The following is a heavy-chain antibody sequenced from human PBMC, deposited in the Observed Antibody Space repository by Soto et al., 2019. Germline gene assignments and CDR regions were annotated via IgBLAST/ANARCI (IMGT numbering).Heavy chain of an antibody. V-gene: IGHV3-23*01. D-gene: IGHD3-22*01. CDR2: ISGSGDST. CDR1: GFTFSSYA. CDR3: AKDNDNGMDV. Sequence: GGSLRLTCAASGFTFSSYAMSWVRQAPGKGQKWVSAISGSGDSTYYADSVKCRFTISRDNSKNSLYLQMNSLITEYTALYYCAKDNDNGMDVWGQGTTVTVSS. J-gene: IGHJ6*02.